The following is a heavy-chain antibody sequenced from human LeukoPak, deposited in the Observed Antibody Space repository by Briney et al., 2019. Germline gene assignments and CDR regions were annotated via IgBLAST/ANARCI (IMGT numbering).Heavy chain of an antibody. V-gene: IGHV3-15*01. Sequence: GGSLRLSCTASGFTFSTYWMNWVRQAPGKGLEWVGLIKRKTDGGTADYAAPVKGRFTISRDDSKNTVHLQMNSLKTEDTAVYYCITDENYYDSSGYHYRDYWGQGTLVTVSS. CDR3: ITDENYYDSSGYHYRDY. CDR2: IKRKTDGGTA. CDR1: GFTFSTYW. J-gene: IGHJ4*02. D-gene: IGHD3-22*01.